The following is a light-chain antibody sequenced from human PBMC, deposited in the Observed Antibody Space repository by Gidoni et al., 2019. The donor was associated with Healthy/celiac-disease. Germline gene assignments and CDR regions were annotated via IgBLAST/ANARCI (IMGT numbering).Light chain of an antibody. J-gene: IGKJ1*01. Sequence: DIVMTQSPDSLAVSLGERATINCKSSQRVLYSSNNKNYLAWYLQKPGQPPKRLIYWASTRESGVPDRFSGSGSGTDFTLTISSLQAEDVAVYYCQQYYSTPQTFGQGTKVEIK. V-gene: IGKV4-1*01. CDR1: QRVLYSSNNKNY. CDR3: QQYYSTPQT. CDR2: WAS.